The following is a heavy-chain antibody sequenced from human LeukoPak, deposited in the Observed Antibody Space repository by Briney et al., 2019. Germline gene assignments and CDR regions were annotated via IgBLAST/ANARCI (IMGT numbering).Heavy chain of an antibody. CDR2: SRDKAKGYST. CDR3: ARRSNTYYTFDY. D-gene: IGHD2-2*01. V-gene: IGHV3-72*01. J-gene: IGHJ4*02. CDR1: GFTFSDHY. Sequence: GGSLRLSCAASGFTFSDHYMDWVRQAPGKGLEWVARSRDKAKGYSTEHAASVKGRFTISSDSSKNSLYRQMNSLKTEDTAVYYCARRSNTYYTFDYWGQGTLVTVSS.